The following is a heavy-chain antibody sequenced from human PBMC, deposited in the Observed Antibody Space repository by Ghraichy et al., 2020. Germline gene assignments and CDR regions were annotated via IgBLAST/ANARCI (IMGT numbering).Heavy chain of an antibody. CDR2: VSDSGGST. CDR1: GFTFRSYA. CDR3: ARSGSYYINYFDY. J-gene: IGHJ4*02. D-gene: IGHD3-10*01. Sequence: GESLNISCAASGFTFRSYAMSWVRQAPGRGLEWVSAVSDSGGSTYYADSVKGRFTISRDNSKNTLYLQMNSLRAEDTAVYYCARSGSYYINYFDYWGQGTLVTVSS. V-gene: IGHV3-23*01.